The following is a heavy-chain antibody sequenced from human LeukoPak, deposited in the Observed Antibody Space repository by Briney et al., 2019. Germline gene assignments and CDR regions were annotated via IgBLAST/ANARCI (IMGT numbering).Heavy chain of an antibody. Sequence: ASVKVSCEASGYTFTDYYIQWVRKAPGQGLEWMGWINPNSGGTNSAQKFQGRVTMTRDTSVSTAYMELSRLRSDDTAVYYCARGHCTSSGCYEYYYYGVDVWGQGTTVTVSS. CDR2: INPNSGGT. V-gene: IGHV1-2*02. D-gene: IGHD2-2*01. CDR1: GYTFTDYY. J-gene: IGHJ6*02. CDR3: ARGHCTSSGCYEYYYYGVDV.